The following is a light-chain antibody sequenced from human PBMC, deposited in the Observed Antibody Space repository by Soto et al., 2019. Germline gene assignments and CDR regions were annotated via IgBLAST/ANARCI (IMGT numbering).Light chain of an antibody. CDR2: GAS. CDR1: QSVKNDY. V-gene: IGKV3-20*01. CDR3: QQYGTSPLT. Sequence: ETVLTPSPGTLSLSPGERATLSCRASQSVKNDYLAWYQQRPGLAPRLLIFGASGRATGIPDRFSGSGSGTDFTLTISRLEPEDFAIYYCQQYGTSPLTFGGGTKVDIK. J-gene: IGKJ4*01.